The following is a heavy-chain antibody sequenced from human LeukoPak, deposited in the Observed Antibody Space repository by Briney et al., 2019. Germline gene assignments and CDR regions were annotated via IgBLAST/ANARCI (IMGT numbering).Heavy chain of an antibody. CDR1: DYSIGTDYY. J-gene: IGHJ5*02. CDR3: ARNSSTSSPPERYNWFDP. Sequence: SETLSLTCAVSDYSIGTDYYWAWIRQPPGKGLEWIGSIYNSGSTYYNPSLKSRITISVDTSKNQFSLILSSVTAADTAVYYCARNSSTSSPPERYNWFDPWGQGTLVTVSS. D-gene: IGHD6-6*01. V-gene: IGHV4-38-2*01. CDR2: IYNSGST.